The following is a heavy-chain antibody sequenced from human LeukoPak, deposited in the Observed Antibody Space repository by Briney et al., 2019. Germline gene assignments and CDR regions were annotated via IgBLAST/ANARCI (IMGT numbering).Heavy chain of an antibody. CDR3: ARDPYYYDSSGRDY. CDR2: IYSGGST. V-gene: IGHV3-66*01. J-gene: IGHJ4*02. Sequence: GGSLRLSCAASGFTVSSNYMSWVRQAPGKGLEWVSVIYSGGSTYYADSVKGRFTISRDNSKNTLYLQMNSLGAEDTAVYYCARDPYYYDSSGRDYWGQGTLVTVSS. D-gene: IGHD3-22*01. CDR1: GFTVSSNY.